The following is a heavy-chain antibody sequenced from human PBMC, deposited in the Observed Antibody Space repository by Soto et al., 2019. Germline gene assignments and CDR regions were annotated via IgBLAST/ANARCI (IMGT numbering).Heavy chain of an antibody. D-gene: IGHD3-10*01. V-gene: IGHV3-30-3*01. CDR2: ISYDGSNK. J-gene: IGHJ4*02. CDR3: ARQSFGESYSN. Sequence: GGSLRLSCAASGFTFSSYAMHWVRQAPCKGLEWVAVISYDGSNKYYADSVKGRFTISRDNSKNTLYLQMNSLRAEDTAVYYCARQSFGESYSNWGQGTLVTVSS. CDR1: GFTFSSYA.